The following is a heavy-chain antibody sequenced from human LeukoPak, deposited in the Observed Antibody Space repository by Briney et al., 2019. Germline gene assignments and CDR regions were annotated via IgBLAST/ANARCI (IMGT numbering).Heavy chain of an antibody. CDR3: ARDAYCSTTTCDDRERRDY. V-gene: IGHV3-33*01. D-gene: IGHD2-2*01. CDR2: IYFDGTNK. Sequence: GRSLGLSCAASGFTFNRYGMHWVRQAPGKGLEWVAVIYFDGTNKFYADSVQGRFIISRDNSRNTLYLQMNSLRAEDTAVYYCARDAYCSTTTCDDRERRDYWGQGTLVTVSS. J-gene: IGHJ4*02. CDR1: GFTFNRYG.